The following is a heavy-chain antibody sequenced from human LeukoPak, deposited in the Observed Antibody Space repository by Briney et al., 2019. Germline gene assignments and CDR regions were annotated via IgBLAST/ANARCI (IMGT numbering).Heavy chain of an antibody. CDR2: IYYSGST. D-gene: IGHD5-24*01. J-gene: IGHJ4*02. Sequence: SETLSLTCTVSGGSISSYYWSWLRQPPGKGLEWIGYIYYSGSTNYNPSLKSRVTISVDTSKNQFSLKLSSVTAADTAEYYCARRDGYKKYYFDYWGQGTLVTVSS. CDR1: GGSISSYY. CDR3: ARRDGYKKYYFDY. V-gene: IGHV4-59*01.